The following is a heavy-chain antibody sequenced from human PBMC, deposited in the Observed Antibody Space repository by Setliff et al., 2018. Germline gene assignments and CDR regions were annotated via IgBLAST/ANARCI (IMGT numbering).Heavy chain of an antibody. Sequence: GGSLRLSCTASESTFSSFGMHWVRQAPGKGLEWVAFIRYDGSNKYYADSVKGRFTISRDNAKNSLFLQMNSLRAEDTALYYCVSNPPRYCTGGICFDNGMDVWGQGTTVTVSS. CDR1: ESTFSSFG. CDR2: IRYDGSNK. CDR3: VSNPPRYCTGGICFDNGMDV. J-gene: IGHJ6*02. V-gene: IGHV3-30*02. D-gene: IGHD2-15*01.